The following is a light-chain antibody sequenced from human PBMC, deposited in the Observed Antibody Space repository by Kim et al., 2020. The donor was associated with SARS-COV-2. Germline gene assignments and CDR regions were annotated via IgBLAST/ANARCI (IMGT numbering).Light chain of an antibody. J-gene: IGKJ2*01. Sequence: DIQLTQSPSSLSASVGDRVNITCRASQSILSHLNWYQQKSGKAPNLLIFDASNLKSGVPSRFSGSGSGTDFTLTISHPQPEDCATYYCQQFYSFPYTFGQGPKLDI. V-gene: IGKV1-39*01. CDR3: QQFYSFPYT. CDR1: QSILSH. CDR2: DAS.